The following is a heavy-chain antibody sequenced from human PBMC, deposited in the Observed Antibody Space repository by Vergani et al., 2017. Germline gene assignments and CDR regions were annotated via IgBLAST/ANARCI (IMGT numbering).Heavy chain of an antibody. D-gene: IGHD3-22*01. V-gene: IGHV4-59*01. CDR2: IYYSGST. Sequence: QVQLQESGPGLVKPSETLSLTCTVSGGSISSYYWSWIRQPPGKGLEWIGYIYYSGSTNYNPSLKSRVTILVDTSKNQFSLKLSSVTAADTAVYYCARAYYYDSSGYYFDYWGQGTLVTVSS. J-gene: IGHJ4*02. CDR3: ARAYYYDSSGYYFDY. CDR1: GGSISSYY.